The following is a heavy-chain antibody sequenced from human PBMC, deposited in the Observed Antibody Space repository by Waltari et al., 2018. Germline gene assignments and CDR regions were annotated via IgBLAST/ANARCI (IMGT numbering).Heavy chain of an antibody. V-gene: IGHV3-30*01. CDR2: ISYDGSNK. CDR3: ARDPYYYDSSQAQGAWFDP. J-gene: IGHJ5*02. D-gene: IGHD3-22*01. CDR1: GFTFSSYA. Sequence: QVQLVESGGGVVQPGRSLRLSCAASGFTFSSYAMHWVRQAPGKGLEWVAVISYDGSNKYYADSVKGRFTISRDNSKNTLYLQMNSLRAEDTAVYYCARDPYYYDSSQAQGAWFDPWGQGTLVTVSS.